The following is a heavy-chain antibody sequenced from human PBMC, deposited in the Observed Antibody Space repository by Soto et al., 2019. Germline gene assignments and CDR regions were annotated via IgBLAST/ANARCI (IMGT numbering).Heavy chain of an antibody. J-gene: IGHJ6*02. D-gene: IGHD3-3*01. CDR1: GGSISSYY. CDR2: IYYSGST. CDR3: ARPERGAYYDFWSGYSPYYYYGMDV. V-gene: IGHV4-39*01. Sequence: SETLSLTCTVSGGSISSYYWSWIRQPPGKGLEWIGSIYYSGSTYYNPSLKSRVTISVDTSKNQFSLKLSSVTAADTAVYYCARPERGAYYDFWSGYSPYYYYGMDVWGQGTTVTVSS.